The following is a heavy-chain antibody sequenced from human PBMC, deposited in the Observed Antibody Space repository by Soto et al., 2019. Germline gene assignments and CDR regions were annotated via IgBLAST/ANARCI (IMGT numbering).Heavy chain of an antibody. Sequence: QVQLVESGGGVVQPGRSLRLSCAASGFTFSSYGMHWVRQAPGKGLEWVAVIWYDGSNKYYADSVKGRFTISRDNSKNMLYLQMNSLRAVDTAVYYCTMRCGSGHSSKFGGLFYPWGQGTLVTVSS. D-gene: IGHD3-10*01. CDR1: GFTFSSYG. CDR3: TMRCGSGHSSKFGGLFYP. CDR2: IWYDGSNK. V-gene: IGHV3-33*01. J-gene: IGHJ5*02.